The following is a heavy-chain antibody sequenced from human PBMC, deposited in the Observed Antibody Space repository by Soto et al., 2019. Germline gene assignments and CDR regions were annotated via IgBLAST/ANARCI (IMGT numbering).Heavy chain of an antibody. CDR2: IVPFFGTP. J-gene: IGHJ6*02. CDR3: AKLLDYYYYDMHV. CDR1: GGTFGTYG. D-gene: IGHD2-21*01. Sequence: SVKVSCKASGGTFGTYGISWVRQAPGQGLEWMGGIVPFFGTPDYAENLQGRVTITADESTSTAYMELSSLRSGDTAQYYCAKLLDYYYYDMHVWGQGTTVTVSS. V-gene: IGHV1-69*13.